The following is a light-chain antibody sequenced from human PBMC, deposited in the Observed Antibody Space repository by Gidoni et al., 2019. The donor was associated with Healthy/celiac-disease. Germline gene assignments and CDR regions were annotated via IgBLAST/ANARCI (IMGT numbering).Light chain of an antibody. V-gene: IGLV2-23*01. CDR2: EGS. Sequence: QSALTQPASVSGSHGQSITISCTGTSSDVGSYNLVSWYQQHPGKAPKLRIYEGSKRPSGVSNRFSGSKSGNTASLTISGLQAEDEADYYCCSYAGSSTFVFGTGTKVTVL. CDR1: SSDVGSYNL. CDR3: CSYAGSSTFV. J-gene: IGLJ1*01.